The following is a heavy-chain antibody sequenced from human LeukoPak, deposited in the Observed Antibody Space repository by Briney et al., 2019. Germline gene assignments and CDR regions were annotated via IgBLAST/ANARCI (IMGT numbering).Heavy chain of an antibody. D-gene: IGHD6-13*01. Sequence: PSETLSLTCAVYGGSFSGYYWSWIRQPPGKGLEWIGEINHGGSTNYNPSLKSRVTISVDTSKNQFSLKLSSVTAADTAVYYCARGSRGIAAAGTHRPTYFDLWGRGTLVTVSS. CDR3: ARGSRGIAAAGTHRPTYFDL. CDR2: INHGGST. V-gene: IGHV4-34*01. CDR1: GGSFSGYY. J-gene: IGHJ2*01.